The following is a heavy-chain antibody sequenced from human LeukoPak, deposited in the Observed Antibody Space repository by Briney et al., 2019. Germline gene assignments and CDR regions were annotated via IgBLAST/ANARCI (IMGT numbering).Heavy chain of an antibody. V-gene: IGHV1-18*01. D-gene: IGHD2-15*01. CDR1: GGTFSSYA. CDR2: ISGYNGNT. J-gene: IGHJ4*02. CDR3: ARGPYCSGGTCYSQYFDY. Sequence: GASVKVSCKASGGTFSSYAVSWVRQAPGQGLEWMGWISGYNGNTHSAQKLQGRVTMTTDTSTSTAYMELRSLRSDDTAVYYCARGPYCSGGTCYSQYFDYWGQGTLVTVSS.